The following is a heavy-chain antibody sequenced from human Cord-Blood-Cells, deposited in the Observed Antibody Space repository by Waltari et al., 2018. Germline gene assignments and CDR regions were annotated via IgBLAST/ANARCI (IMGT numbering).Heavy chain of an antibody. CDR3: ASSSAGEVRYGY. Sequence: QVQLVQSGAEVKKPGASVKVSCKASGYTFTGYYMHWVRAAPGQGLGWSGWINPNGGCTNYAQKCQGRVTMTRDTSISTADMELSRLRSDDTAVYYCASSSAGEVRYGYWGQGTLVTVSS. D-gene: IGHD3-10*01. CDR2: INPNGGCT. V-gene: IGHV1-2*02. CDR1: GYTFTGYY. J-gene: IGHJ4*02.